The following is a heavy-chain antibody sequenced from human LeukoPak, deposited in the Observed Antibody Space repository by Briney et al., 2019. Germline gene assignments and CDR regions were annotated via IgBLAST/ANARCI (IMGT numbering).Heavy chain of an antibody. J-gene: IGHJ3*02. CDR1: GFTFSRYW. Sequence: PGGSLRLSCAASGFTFSRYWMHWVRQAPGKGLVWVSRINSDGSGTTYADSVKGRFTISRDNAENTLYLQMNSLRVEDTAVYYCGRKITTTGGDAFDIWGHGTMVTVSS. CDR2: INSDGSGT. CDR3: GRKITTTGGDAFDI. V-gene: IGHV3-74*01. D-gene: IGHD1-1*01.